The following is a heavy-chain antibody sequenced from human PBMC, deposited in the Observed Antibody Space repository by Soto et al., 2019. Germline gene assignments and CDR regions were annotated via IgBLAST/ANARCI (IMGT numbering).Heavy chain of an antibody. CDR2: IWYDGTQK. Sequence: QVQLEESGGGVVQPGRALRLSCEASGFTCNTYSMHWVRQPPVKGLEWLAAIWYDGTQKYYADSVKGRFIISRDNSKKSLYLEMNSLRAEDSAVYYCARAGGTTVTGLWHFDSWGQGTLVTVSS. D-gene: IGHD4-17*01. J-gene: IGHJ4*02. CDR1: GFTCNTYS. CDR3: ARAGGTTVTGLWHFDS. V-gene: IGHV3-33*01.